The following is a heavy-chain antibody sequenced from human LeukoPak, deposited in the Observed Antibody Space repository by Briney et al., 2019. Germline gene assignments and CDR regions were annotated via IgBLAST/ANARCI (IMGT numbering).Heavy chain of an antibody. CDR2: IIPIFGTA. Sequence: SVKVSCKASGGTFSSYAISWVRQAPGQGLEWMGGIIPIFGTANYAQKFQGRVTITADESTSTAYMELSSLRSEDTAVYYCARDVTDSLLWYYYMDVWGKGTTVTVSS. CDR1: GGTFSSYA. D-gene: IGHD3-10*01. CDR3: ARDVTDSLLWYYYMDV. V-gene: IGHV1-69*01. J-gene: IGHJ6*03.